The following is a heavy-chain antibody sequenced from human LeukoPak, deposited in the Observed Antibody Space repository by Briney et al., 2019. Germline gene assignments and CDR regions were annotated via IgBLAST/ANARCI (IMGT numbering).Heavy chain of an antibody. CDR2: IKQDGSAK. V-gene: IGHV3-7*01. J-gene: IGHJ4*02. CDR1: GFTFSDYW. Sequence: PGGSLRLCCTASGFTFSDYWMTWVRQATGKGLEWVANIKQDGSAKYYVDAVKGRFTISRDNAKNSLYLQMDSLRVEDTATYYCARWRGSTSERSDYWGQGTLVAVPS. D-gene: IGHD2-2*01. CDR3: ARWRGSTSERSDY.